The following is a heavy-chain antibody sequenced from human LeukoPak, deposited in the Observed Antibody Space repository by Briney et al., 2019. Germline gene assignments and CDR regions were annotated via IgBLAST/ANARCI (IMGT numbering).Heavy chain of an antibody. V-gene: IGHV1-69*02. D-gene: IGHD5-24*01. CDR2: IIPILGIA. CDR3: ARATPGGLHGYSFDY. J-gene: IGHJ4*02. Sequence: SVKVSCKASGGTFSSYTISWVRQAPGQGLEWMGRIIPILGIANYAQKFQGRVTITADKSTSTAYMELSSLRSGDTAVYYCARATPGGLHGYSFDYWGQGTVVTVYS. CDR1: GGTFSSYT.